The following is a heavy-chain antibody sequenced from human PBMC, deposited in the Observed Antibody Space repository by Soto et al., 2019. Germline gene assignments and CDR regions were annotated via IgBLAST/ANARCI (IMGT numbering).Heavy chain of an antibody. CDR1: GYTFTNYG. V-gene: IGHV1-18*01. D-gene: IGHD5-18*01. CDR2: IGGYKGNT. J-gene: IGHJ4*02. Sequence: QVQLVQSGAEVREPGASVKVSCKASGYTFTNYGVSWVRQAPGQGLEWMGWIGGYKGNTNYAQKLQGRVTLTTDTSTNTAYMEQKSLRSDDTAVYYCAPHTLDTGMPSGYWGQGTLVTVSS. CDR3: APHTLDTGMPSGY.